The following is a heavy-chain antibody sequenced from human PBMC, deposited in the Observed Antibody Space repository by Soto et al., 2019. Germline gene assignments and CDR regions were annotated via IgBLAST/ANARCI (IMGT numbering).Heavy chain of an antibody. CDR2: MNPNNGNT. CDR3: ARRKERSGPNYFDY. CDR1: GDTFTKYD. J-gene: IGHJ4*02. Sequence: ASVKVSCKTSGDTFTKYDINWVRQAPGQGLEWMGWMNPNNGNTGYAQKFRGRVTMTRDTSISTAYMELSSLTSEDTAVYYCARRKERSGPNYFDYWGQGPLVTVSS. D-gene: IGHD1-26*01. V-gene: IGHV1-8*01.